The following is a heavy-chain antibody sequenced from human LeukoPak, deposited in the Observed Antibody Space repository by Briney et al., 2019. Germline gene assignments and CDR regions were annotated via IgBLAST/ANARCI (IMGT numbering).Heavy chain of an antibody. J-gene: IGHJ4*02. V-gene: IGHV3-48*03. CDR2: ISSSGSAV. CDR3: ASGCSSSYSDFRY. D-gene: IGHD2-15*01. Sequence: GGSLRLSCAASRFTFSYYDTQCVRQAPGKGLEWVSYISSSGSAVYYADSLKGRFTISRDNAKSSLYLQMNSLRAEDAAIYHCASGCSSSYSDFRYWGQGILVTVSS. CDR1: RFTFSYYD.